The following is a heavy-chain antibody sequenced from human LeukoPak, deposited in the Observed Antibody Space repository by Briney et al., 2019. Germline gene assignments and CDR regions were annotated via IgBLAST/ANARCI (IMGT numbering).Heavy chain of an antibody. CDR3: ARDLCSGGGSCYFDY. D-gene: IGHD2-15*01. J-gene: IGHJ4*02. V-gene: IGHV3-11*04. Sequence: GGSLRLSCAASGFTFDDYGMSWVRQAPGKGLEWVSYISSSGSTIYYADSVKGRFTISRDNAKNSLYLQMNSLRAEDTAVYYCARDLCSGGGSCYFDYWGQGTLVTVSS. CDR2: ISSSGSTI. CDR1: GFTFDDYG.